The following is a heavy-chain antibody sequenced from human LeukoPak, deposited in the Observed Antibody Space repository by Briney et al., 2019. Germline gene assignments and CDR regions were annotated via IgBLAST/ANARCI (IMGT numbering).Heavy chain of an antibody. CDR3: AELGITMIGGV. CDR1: GFTFRDYY. Sequence: PGGSLRLSCAASGFTFRDYYMSWIRQAPGKGLECVSYISLSGSTISYADSLKGRFTISRDNAKNSLYLQMNSLRAEDTAVYYCAELGITMIGGVWGKGTTVTISS. CDR2: ISLSGSTI. V-gene: IGHV3-11*04. D-gene: IGHD3-10*02. J-gene: IGHJ6*04.